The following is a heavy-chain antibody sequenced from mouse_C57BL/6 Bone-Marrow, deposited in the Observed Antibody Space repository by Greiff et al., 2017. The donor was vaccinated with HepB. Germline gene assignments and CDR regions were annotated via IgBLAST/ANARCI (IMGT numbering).Heavy chain of an antibody. CDR3: ARPARGDY. CDR2: ISSGSSTI. V-gene: IGHV5-17*01. Sequence: EVQLVESGVGLVNPAWSLKLSCAASGFPFSDYGMHWVRQAPEKGLEWVAYISSGSSTIYYADTVKGRFTISRDNAKNTLFLQMTSLRSEDTAMYYCARPARGDYWGQGTSVTVSS. J-gene: IGHJ4*01. CDR1: GFPFSDYG.